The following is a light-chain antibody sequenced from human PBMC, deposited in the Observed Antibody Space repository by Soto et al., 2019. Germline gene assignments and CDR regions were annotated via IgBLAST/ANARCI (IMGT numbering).Light chain of an antibody. Sequence: QSVLTQPASVSGSIGQSITISCTGTSSDVGSYNLVSWYQQHPGKAPKLMIYEGTKRPSGASNRFSGSKSGNTASLTISGLQAEDEAAYYCCSYAGSSHVSGTGTKVTVL. J-gene: IGLJ1*01. CDR2: EGT. CDR1: SSDVGSYNL. V-gene: IGLV2-23*01. CDR3: CSYAGSSHV.